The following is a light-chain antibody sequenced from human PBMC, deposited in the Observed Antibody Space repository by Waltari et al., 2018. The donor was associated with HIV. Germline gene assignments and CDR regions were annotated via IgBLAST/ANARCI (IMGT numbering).Light chain of an antibody. CDR2: EVS. Sequence: QSVLTQPASVSGSPGQSITISCTGTSSDLGGYNYFSWYQQHPGKAPKLMIYEVSNRPSGVSNRFSGSKSGNTASLTISGLQAEDEADYYCSSYTSSSRVVFGGGTKLTVL. V-gene: IGLV2-14*01. J-gene: IGLJ2*01. CDR3: SSYTSSSRVV. CDR1: SSDLGGYNY.